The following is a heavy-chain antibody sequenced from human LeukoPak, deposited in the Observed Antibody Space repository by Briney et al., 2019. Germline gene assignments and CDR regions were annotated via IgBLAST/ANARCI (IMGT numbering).Heavy chain of an antibody. CDR3: ARVYCSSTSCAPSGYFDY. Sequence: PGGSLRLSCAASGFTFSSYSMNWVRQAPGKGLEWVSSISSSSSYIYYADSVKGRFTISRDNAKNSLYLQMNSLRAEDTAVYYCARVYCSSTSCAPSGYFDYWGQGTLVTVSS. CDR2: ISSSSSYI. J-gene: IGHJ4*02. D-gene: IGHD2-2*01. V-gene: IGHV3-21*04. CDR1: GFTFSSYS.